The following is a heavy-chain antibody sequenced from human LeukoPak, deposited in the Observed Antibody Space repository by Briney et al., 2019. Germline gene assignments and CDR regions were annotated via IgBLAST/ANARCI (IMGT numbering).Heavy chain of an antibody. CDR3: AIAAGSGIAADY. Sequence: ASVKVSCKASGYTFTSYYMHWVRQAPGQGLEWMGIINPSGGSTSYAQKFQGRVTMTRDTSTSTVYMELSSLRSEDTAAYYCAIAAGSGIAADYWGQGTLVTVSS. J-gene: IGHJ4*02. CDR2: INPSGGST. CDR1: GYTFTSYY. D-gene: IGHD6-13*01. V-gene: IGHV1-46*01.